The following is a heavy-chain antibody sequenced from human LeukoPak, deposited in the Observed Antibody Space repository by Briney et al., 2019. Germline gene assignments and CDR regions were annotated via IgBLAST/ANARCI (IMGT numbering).Heavy chain of an antibody. CDR1: GFTFSNAW. J-gene: IGHJ4*02. CDR2: IKSKTDGGTT. Sequence: GGSLRLSCAASGFTFSNAWMSWVRQAPGKGLEWVGRIKSKTDGGTTDYAAPVKGRFTISRDDSKNTLYLQMNSLKTEDTAVYYCHVNYYGSGSYSFDYWGQGTLVTVSS. CDR3: HVNYYGSGSYSFDY. V-gene: IGHV3-15*01. D-gene: IGHD3-10*01.